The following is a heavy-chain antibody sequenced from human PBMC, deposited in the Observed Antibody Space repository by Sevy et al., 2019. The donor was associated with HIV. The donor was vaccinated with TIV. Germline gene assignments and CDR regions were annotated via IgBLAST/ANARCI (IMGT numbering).Heavy chain of an antibody. V-gene: IGHV5-51*01. CDR3: AGQWSSSADY. CDR1: GYNITSYW. J-gene: IGHJ4*02. D-gene: IGHD6-6*01. CDR2: INPRDSDT. Sequence: GESLKISCKGSGYNITSYWIGRVRQMPGKGLEGMGIINPRDSDTRYIPSFQGQVTISVDNSINTAYLQWSSLKASDTAMYYCAGQWSSSADYWGQGTLVTVSS.